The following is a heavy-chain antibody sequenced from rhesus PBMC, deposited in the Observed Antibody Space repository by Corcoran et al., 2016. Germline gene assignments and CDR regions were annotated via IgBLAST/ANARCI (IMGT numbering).Heavy chain of an antibody. Sequence: QVQLQESGPGLVKPSETLPLTCAVSGASISSNYWSWIRQPPGKGLGWIGYIYGGSGSHSSNPSIESRVTISQDTSKNQFSLKLSSVTAADTAVYYCARDPPVGATFDYWGQGVLVTVSS. CDR2: IYGGSGSH. CDR1: GASISSNY. CDR3: ARDPPVGATFDY. D-gene: IGHD1-44*02. J-gene: IGHJ4*01. V-gene: IGHV4-147*01.